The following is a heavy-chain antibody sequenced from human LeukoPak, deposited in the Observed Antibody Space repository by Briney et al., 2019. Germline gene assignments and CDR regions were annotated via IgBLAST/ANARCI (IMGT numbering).Heavy chain of an antibody. Sequence: GASVKVSCKASGYTFTSYGISWVRQAPGQGLEWMGWISAYNGNTNYAQKLQGRVTMTTDTSTSTAYMELRSLRSDDTAVYYCARDYYDSSGYYLLGWFDPWGQGTLVTVSS. J-gene: IGHJ5*02. CDR3: ARDYYDSSGYYLLGWFDP. CDR2: ISAYNGNT. V-gene: IGHV1-18*01. D-gene: IGHD3-22*01. CDR1: GYTFTSYG.